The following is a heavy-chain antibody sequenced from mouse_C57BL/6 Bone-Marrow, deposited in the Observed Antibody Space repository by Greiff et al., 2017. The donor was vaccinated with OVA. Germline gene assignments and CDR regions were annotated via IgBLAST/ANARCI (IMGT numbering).Heavy chain of an antibody. CDR1: GFTFTDYY. CDR3: VKGDYHGERAMDY. CDR2: IRNKANGYTT. Sequence: EVQGVESGGGLVQPGASLRLSCAASGFTFTDYYMSWVRQPPGKAPEWLALIRNKANGYTTEYTASVKGRFTISRDNSQNILYLQMNTLRAEDSATYYCVKGDYHGERAMDYWGQGTSVTVSS. J-gene: IGHJ4*01. V-gene: IGHV7-4*01. D-gene: IGHD1-1*02.